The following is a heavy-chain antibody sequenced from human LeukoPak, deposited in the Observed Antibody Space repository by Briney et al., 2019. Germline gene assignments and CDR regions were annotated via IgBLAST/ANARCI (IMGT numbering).Heavy chain of an antibody. D-gene: IGHD6-19*01. CDR1: GFTFSSYA. J-gene: IGHJ6*01. CDR2: ISGSGGST. Sequence: GGSLRLSCAASGFTFSSYAMSWVRQAPGKGLEWVSAISGSGGSTYYADSVKGRFTISRDNSKNTLYLQMNSLRAEDTAVYYFSEDGVCLGVGAGISGYRGPGTPVTVSS. CDR3: SEDGVCLGVGAGISGY. V-gene: IGHV3-23*01.